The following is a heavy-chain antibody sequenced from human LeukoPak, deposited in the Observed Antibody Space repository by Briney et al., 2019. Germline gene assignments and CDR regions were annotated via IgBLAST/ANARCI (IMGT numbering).Heavy chain of an antibody. CDR3: ATVRWGRGRSFDY. V-gene: IGHV1-8*01. J-gene: IGHJ4*02. CDR1: GYTFTSDD. Sequence: ASLKDSSKASGYTFTSDDLNGVRPATGQGLGWRRGVSTNSGNTGYAQKFQGRVNMTSNISINTDYMKLGSLRSEDTAVYYCATVRWGRGRSFDYWGQGTLVTVSS. D-gene: IGHD4-23*01. CDR2: VSTNSGNT.